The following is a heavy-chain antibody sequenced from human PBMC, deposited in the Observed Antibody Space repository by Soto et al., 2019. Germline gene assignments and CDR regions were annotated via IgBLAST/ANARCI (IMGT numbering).Heavy chain of an antibody. CDR2: ISYDGSNK. Sequence: QVQLVDSGGGVVQPGRSLRLSCTASGFIFSNYGMHWVRQAPGKGLEWVAFISYDGSNKYYADSVKDRFTISRSNSMNTLDLEMNSLRAEETAVYFCAKVPLRPYYFDYWGQGTLVTVSS. CDR3: AKVPLRPYYFDY. V-gene: IGHV3-30*18. J-gene: IGHJ4*02. D-gene: IGHD3-16*01. CDR1: GFIFSNYG.